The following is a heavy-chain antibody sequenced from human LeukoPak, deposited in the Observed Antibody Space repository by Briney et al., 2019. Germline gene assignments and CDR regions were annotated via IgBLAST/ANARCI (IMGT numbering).Heavy chain of an antibody. V-gene: IGHV3-7*03. D-gene: IGHD2-2*01. Sequence: GGSLRLSCAASGFTFSSYWMTWVRQAPGKGLEWVANIKEDGTRKNYMDSVKGRFTISRDNAKNSLYLQMSGLRAEDTAVYYCAKEGIGYCSSTSCLRNLDYWGQGTLVTVSS. CDR2: IKEDGTRK. J-gene: IGHJ4*02. CDR1: GFTFSSYW. CDR3: AKEGIGYCSSTSCLRNLDY.